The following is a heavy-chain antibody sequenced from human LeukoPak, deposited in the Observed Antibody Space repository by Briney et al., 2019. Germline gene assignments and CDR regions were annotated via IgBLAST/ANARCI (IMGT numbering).Heavy chain of an antibody. CDR3: AIPPGYCGNDCSFDH. J-gene: IGHJ4*02. CDR2: IYPGDYET. CDR1: GSSFSNYW. D-gene: IGHD2-21*02. Sequence: GASLKISCEGSGSSFSNYWIGWVRQMPGKGLGWMGIIYPGDYETRYSPSFQGLVTISVDKSISTAYLQWSSLKASDTAMYYCAIPPGYCGNDCSFDHWGQGTLVTVSS. V-gene: IGHV5-51*01.